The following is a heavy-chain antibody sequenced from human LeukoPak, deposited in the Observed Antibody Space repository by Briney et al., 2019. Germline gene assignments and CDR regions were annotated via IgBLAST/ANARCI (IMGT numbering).Heavy chain of an antibody. V-gene: IGHV1-2*06. CDR2: INPNSGDT. CDR1: GYTFTAYY. D-gene: IGHD1-26*01. J-gene: IGHJ5*02. Sequence: ASVKVSCMASGYTFTAYYIHWVRQAPGQGLEWMGRINPNSGDTNYAQKFQGSVTLTRDTSINTAYMELSRLRSDDTAVYYCAKLGIGSTTRAWFDPWGQGTLVTVSS. CDR3: AKLGIGSTTRAWFDP.